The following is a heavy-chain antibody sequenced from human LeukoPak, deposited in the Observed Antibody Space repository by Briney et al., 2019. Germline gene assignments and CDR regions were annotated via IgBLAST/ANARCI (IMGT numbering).Heavy chain of an antibody. CDR2: IYPGDSDT. CDR3: ARAMVRGVLTTYFDY. Sequence: GESLNISCKGTGYSFTHYWVGWVRQMPGKGLEWMGVIYPGDSDTRYSPSFQGQVTMSADKSISTAYLQWSSLRASDTAVYYCARAMVRGVLTTYFDYWGQGTLVTVSS. J-gene: IGHJ4*02. CDR1: GYSFTHYW. V-gene: IGHV5-51*01. D-gene: IGHD3-10*01.